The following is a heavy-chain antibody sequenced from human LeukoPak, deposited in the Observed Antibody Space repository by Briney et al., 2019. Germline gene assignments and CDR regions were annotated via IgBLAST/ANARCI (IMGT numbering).Heavy chain of an antibody. D-gene: IGHD6-19*01. CDR3: ARCVTGWPNWFAP. CDR2: IHYIRDGP. J-gene: IGHJ5*02. Sequence: GGSLRLSCAASGFTFSSYWMSWVRQAPGKGLEWVATIHYIRDGPYYADSVGGRFTISRDASKNTVYLQMNSLRVEDTAIYYCARCVTGWPNWFAPWGQGTLVTVSS. V-gene: IGHV3-23*01. CDR1: GFTFSSYW.